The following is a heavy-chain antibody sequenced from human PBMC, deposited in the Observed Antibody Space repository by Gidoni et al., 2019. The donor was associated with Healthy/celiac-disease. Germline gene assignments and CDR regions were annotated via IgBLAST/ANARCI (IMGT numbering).Heavy chain of an antibody. CDR3: ARSLGYCSGGSCYHRYYYYYGMDV. Sequence: LVKPSATLSLTCTVSGGSISRYYWSWIRQPPGKGLEWLGYISYRGSTNYHPSLKGRVTIAVDTSKNQFSLKLSSVTAADTAVYYCARSLGYCSGGSCYHRYYYYYGMDVWGQGTTVTVSS. V-gene: IGHV4-59*01. CDR1: GGSISRYY. D-gene: IGHD2-15*01. CDR2: ISYRGST. J-gene: IGHJ6*02.